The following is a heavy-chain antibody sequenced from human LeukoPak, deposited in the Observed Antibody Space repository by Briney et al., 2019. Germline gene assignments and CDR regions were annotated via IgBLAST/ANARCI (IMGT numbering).Heavy chain of an antibody. CDR3: ARVSSSWYNAYNYYYYYMDV. Sequence: SETLSLTCTVSGYSISSGYYWGWIRQPPGKGLEWIGSIYHSGSTYYNPSLKSRVTISVDTSKNQFSLKLSSVTAADTAVYYCARVSSSWYNAYNYYYYYMDVWGKGTTVTVSS. D-gene: IGHD6-13*01. CDR2: IYHSGST. V-gene: IGHV4-38-2*02. CDR1: GYSISSGYY. J-gene: IGHJ6*03.